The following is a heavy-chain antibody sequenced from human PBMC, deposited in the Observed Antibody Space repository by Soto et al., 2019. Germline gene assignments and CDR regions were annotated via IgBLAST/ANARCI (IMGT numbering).Heavy chain of an antibody. V-gene: IGHV3-30*18. CDR3: AKIVAARRYYYYGMDV. Sequence: GGSLRLSCAASGFTCSSYGMHWVRQAPGKGLEWVAVISYDGSNKYYADSVKGRFTISRDNSKNTLYLQMNSLRAEHTAVYYCAKIVAARRYYYYGMDVWGQGTTVTVAS. J-gene: IGHJ6*02. D-gene: IGHD6-6*01. CDR1: GFTCSSYG. CDR2: ISYDGSNK.